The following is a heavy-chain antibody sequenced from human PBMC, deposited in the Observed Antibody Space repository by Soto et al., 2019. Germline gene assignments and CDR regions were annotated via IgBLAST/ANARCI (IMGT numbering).Heavy chain of an antibody. CDR3: ARGGFSSGWYSSVDYYYGMDV. CDR1: GGTFSSYA. V-gene: IGHV1-69*06. J-gene: IGHJ6*02. D-gene: IGHD6-19*01. CDR2: IIPIFGTA. Sequence: QVQLVQSGAEVKKPGSSVKVSCKASGGTFSSYAISWVRQAPGQGLEWMGGIIPIFGTANYAQKFQGRVTITADKSTSTAYMELSRLRSEDTAVYYCARGGFSSGWYSSVDYYYGMDVWGQGTTVTVSS.